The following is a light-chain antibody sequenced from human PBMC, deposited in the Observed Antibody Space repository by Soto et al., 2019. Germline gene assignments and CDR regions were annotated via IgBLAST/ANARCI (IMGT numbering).Light chain of an antibody. CDR2: AAS. J-gene: IGKJ1*01. CDR1: QGISNY. CDR3: QKYNSAPRT. Sequence: DIQMTQSPSSLSASVGDRVTITFRASQGISNYLAWYHQKPGKVPKLLIYAASTLQSGVASRFSGSGSSTYSTLTISSLPPEDVATYYCQKYNSAPRTFGQGTKVEIK. V-gene: IGKV1-27*01.